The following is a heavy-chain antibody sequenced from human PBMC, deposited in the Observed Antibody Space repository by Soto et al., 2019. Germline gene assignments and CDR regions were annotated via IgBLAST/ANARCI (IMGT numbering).Heavy chain of an antibody. CDR3: ARGIAVRPLDY. CDR1: GFTFSSYG. D-gene: IGHD6-6*01. CDR2: IWYDGSNK. J-gene: IGHJ4*02. V-gene: IGHV3-33*01. Sequence: QVQLVESGGGVVQPGRSLRLSCAASGFTFSSYGMHWVRQAPGKGLEWVALIWYDGSNKYYADSVKGRFTISRDNSKNTLYLQMNSLRAEDTAVYYCARGIAVRPLDYWGQGTLVTVSS.